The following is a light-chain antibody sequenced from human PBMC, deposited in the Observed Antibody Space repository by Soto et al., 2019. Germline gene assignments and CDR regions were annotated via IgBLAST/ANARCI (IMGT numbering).Light chain of an antibody. Sequence: EIVMTQSPATQSVSPGERVSLSCRASQSISSSLAWYQQKPAQAPRLLVYGASSRATDIPARFSGSGSGTEFTLTLSNLQSEDLAVYYCQQYKSWPWTFGQGTKVEIK. V-gene: IGKV3-15*01. CDR1: QSISSS. J-gene: IGKJ1*01. CDR2: GAS. CDR3: QQYKSWPWT.